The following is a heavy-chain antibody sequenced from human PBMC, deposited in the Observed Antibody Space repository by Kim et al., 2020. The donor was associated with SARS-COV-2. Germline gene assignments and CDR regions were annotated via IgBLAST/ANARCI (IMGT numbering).Heavy chain of an antibody. CDR3: AKGRYGSGTPPDY. V-gene: IGHV3-9*01. D-gene: IGHD3-10*01. J-gene: IGHJ4*02. CDR2: ISWNSGSI. CDR1: GFTFDDYA. Sequence: GGSLRLSCAASGFTFDDYAMHWVRQAPGKGLEWVSGISWNSGSIGYADSVKGRFTISRDNAKNSLYLQMNSLRAEDTALYYCAKGRYGSGTPPDYWGQGTLVTVSS.